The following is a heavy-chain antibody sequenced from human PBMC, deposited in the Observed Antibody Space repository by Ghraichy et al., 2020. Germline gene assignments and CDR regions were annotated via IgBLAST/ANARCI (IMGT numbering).Heavy chain of an antibody. CDR3: ARAVPAGLADY. Sequence: GGSLRLSCAASGFTFSSYWMHWVRQAPGKGLVWVSRISSDGSTSYADSVKGRFTISRDNAKDTLYLQMNSLRAEATAVYYCARAVPAGLADYWGQGTLVTVSS. V-gene: IGHV3-74*01. CDR2: ISSDGST. D-gene: IGHD1-14*01. CDR1: GFTFSSYW. J-gene: IGHJ4*02.